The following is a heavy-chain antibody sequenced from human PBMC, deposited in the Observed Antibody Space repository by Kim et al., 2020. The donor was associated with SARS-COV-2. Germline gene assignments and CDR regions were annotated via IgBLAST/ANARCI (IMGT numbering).Heavy chain of an antibody. CDR2: INTNTGTP. CDR1: EYTFTSYT. D-gene: IGHD2-2*01. Sequence: ASVKVSCKTSEYTFTSYTMNWVRQATGQGLEWMGWINTNTGTPTYAQGFTGRFVFSLDTSVSTAYLQISSLKSADTAVYYCARSSSRLPAAAFDYWGQETLVTVPS. J-gene: IGHJ4*02. V-gene: IGHV7-4-1*02. CDR3: ARSSSRLPAAAFDY.